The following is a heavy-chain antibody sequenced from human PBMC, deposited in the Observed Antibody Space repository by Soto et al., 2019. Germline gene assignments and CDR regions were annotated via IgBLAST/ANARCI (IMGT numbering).Heavy chain of an antibody. CDR2: IRSKAYGGTT. Sequence: GGSLRLSCTASGSTFGDYAMSWVRQAPGKGLEWVGFIRSKAYGGTTEYAASVKGRFTISRDDSKSIAYLQMNSLKTEDTAVYYCTRGSYPISGSYYSAESWGRGTLVTVSS. J-gene: IGHJ5*02. V-gene: IGHV3-49*04. CDR3: TRGSYPISGSYYSAES. CDR1: GSTFGDYA. D-gene: IGHD1-26*01.